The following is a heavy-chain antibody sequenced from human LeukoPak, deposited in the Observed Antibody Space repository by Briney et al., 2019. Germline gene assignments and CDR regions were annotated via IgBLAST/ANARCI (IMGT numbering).Heavy chain of an antibody. J-gene: IGHJ4*02. Sequence: PSETLSLTCAVYGGSFNDYYASWIRQPPGKGLEWIGEIGQGEGTHYNPSLKSRVIMSVDTPKNQLSLKLSSVTAADTAVYYCARGTDRSKSGYWGQGTLVTVSS. CDR2: IGQGEGT. V-gene: IGHV4-34*01. CDR1: GGSFNDYY. CDR3: ARGTDRSKSGY. D-gene: IGHD1-26*01.